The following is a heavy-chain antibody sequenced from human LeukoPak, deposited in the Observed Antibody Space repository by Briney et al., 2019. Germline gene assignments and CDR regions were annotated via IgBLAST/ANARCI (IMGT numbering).Heavy chain of an antibody. CDR1: RSMFTGYY. Sequence: ASVKVSCKASRSMFTGYYMHWVPQAPGQGLEWMGWINPNSGGTKYAQKFQGRVTMTRDTSISTAYMELSRLRSDDTAVYYCARAPHYDSDAFDIWGQGTMVTVSS. J-gene: IGHJ3*02. CDR3: ARAPHYDSDAFDI. V-gene: IGHV1-2*02. CDR2: INPNSGGT. D-gene: IGHD3-22*01.